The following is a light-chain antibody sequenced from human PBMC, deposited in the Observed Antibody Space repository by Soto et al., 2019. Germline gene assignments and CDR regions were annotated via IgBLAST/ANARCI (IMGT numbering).Light chain of an antibody. CDR1: SSDVGGYNF. V-gene: IGLV2-8*01. CDR2: EVT. Sequence: QSVLTQPPSASGSPGQSVTISCTGTSSDVGGYNFVSWYQQHPGKAPKLMIYEVTKRPSGVPDRFSGSKSGNTASLTVSGLKAEDEADYYCSSYSGINNSVFGTGTKVTXL. CDR3: SSYSGINNSV. J-gene: IGLJ1*01.